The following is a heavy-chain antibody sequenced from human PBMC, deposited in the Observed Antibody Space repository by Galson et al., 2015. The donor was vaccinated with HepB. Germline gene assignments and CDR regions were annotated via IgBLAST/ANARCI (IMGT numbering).Heavy chain of an antibody. CDR1: GYTFTSYG. V-gene: IGHV1-2*02. Sequence: QSGAEVKKPGASVKVSCKASGYTFTSYGISWVRQAPGQGLEWMGWISPNSGGTNYAQKFQGRVTMTRDTSISTAYMELSRLRSDDTAVYYCARDIGRGSRYQPWGQGTLVTVSS. D-gene: IGHD2-2*01. CDR3: ARDIGRGSRYQP. J-gene: IGHJ4*02. CDR2: ISPNSGGT.